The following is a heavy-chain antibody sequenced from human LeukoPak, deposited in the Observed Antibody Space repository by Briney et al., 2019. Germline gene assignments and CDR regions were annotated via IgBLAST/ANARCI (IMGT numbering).Heavy chain of an antibody. Sequence: ASVKLSCKASGYTFTGYYMHWVRHAPGQGLEWMGWINPNSSGANYAQTFQGRVTMTRDTSISTAYMELSRLRSDDTAVYYWARGTPSTGIAALPGGICYLGMDVGGQGTTVTVSS. V-gene: IGHV1-2*02. CDR1: GYTFTGYY. D-gene: IGHD6-13*01. CDR3: ARGTPSTGIAALPGGICYLGMDV. J-gene: IGHJ6*02. CDR2: INPNSSGA.